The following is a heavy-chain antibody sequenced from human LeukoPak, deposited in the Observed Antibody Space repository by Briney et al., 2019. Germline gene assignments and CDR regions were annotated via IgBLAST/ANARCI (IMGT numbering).Heavy chain of an antibody. CDR1: GFTFSSYA. J-gene: IGHJ4*02. CDR2: ISGSGGST. Sequence: GGSLRLSCAASGFTFSSYAMSWVRQAPGKGLEWVSGISGSGGSTYYADSMKGRFTISRDNSKNTLYLQMNSLRAEDTAVYYCAKDRLPLSSAYYYVPFDYWGQGTLVTVSS. V-gene: IGHV3-23*01. CDR3: AKDRLPLSSAYYYVPFDY. D-gene: IGHD3-22*01.